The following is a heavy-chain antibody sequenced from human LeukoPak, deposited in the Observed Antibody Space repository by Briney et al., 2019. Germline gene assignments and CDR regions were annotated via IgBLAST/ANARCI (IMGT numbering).Heavy chain of an antibody. CDR1: GFTVSSDY. CDR2: IYGGDSI. CDR3: ATRSL. V-gene: IGHV3-53*01. Sequence: PGGSLRLSCAVSGFTVSSDYMYWVRHAPGKGLEWVSIIYGGDSISYPDSVKGRFTMSIDNSKNTLYLQMNTLRAEDTAVYHCATRSLWGQGTLVTVSS. J-gene: IGHJ4*02. D-gene: IGHD2-15*01.